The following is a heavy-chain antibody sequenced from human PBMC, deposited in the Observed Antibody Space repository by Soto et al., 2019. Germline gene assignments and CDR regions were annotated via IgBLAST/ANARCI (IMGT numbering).Heavy chain of an antibody. CDR3: ARAEGGSGYPFPFDY. V-gene: IGHV4-30-4*01. CDR2: IYYSGST. CDR1: GGSISSGDYY. J-gene: IGHJ4*02. Sequence: LSLTCTVSGGSISSGDYYWSWIRQPPGKGLEWIGYIYYSGSTYYDPSLKSRVTISVDTSKNQFSLKLSSVTAADTAVYYCARAEGGSGYPFPFDYWGQGTLVTVSS. D-gene: IGHD3-22*01.